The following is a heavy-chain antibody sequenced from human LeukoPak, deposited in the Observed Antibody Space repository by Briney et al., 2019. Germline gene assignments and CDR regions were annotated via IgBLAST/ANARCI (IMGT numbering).Heavy chain of an antibody. D-gene: IGHD3-10*01. CDR1: GFTFNNYG. J-gene: IGHJ3*02. Sequence: GRSLRLSCAASGFTFNNYGMHWVRQAPGKGLEWVTVISDDGNNKYFADSVKGRFTISRDNSKNTLYLQMNSLRAEDTAVYYCAKDGFIGSYYNGAFDIWGQGTMVTVSS. CDR3: AKDGFIGSYYNGAFDI. CDR2: ISDDGNNK. V-gene: IGHV3-30*18.